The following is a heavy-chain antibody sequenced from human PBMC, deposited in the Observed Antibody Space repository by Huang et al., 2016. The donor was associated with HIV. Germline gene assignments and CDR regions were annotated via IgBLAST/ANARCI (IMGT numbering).Heavy chain of an antibody. CDR1: GGSFSGYY. CDR3: ARGAVRYFDRGGTRYYGMDV. J-gene: IGHJ6*02. V-gene: IGHV4-34*02. CDR2: INHSGST. Sequence: QVQLQQWGAGLLKASETLSLTCAVYGGSFSGYYWSWLRQPPGTGEEWIGEINHSGSTNYNPSLKSRVTISVDTSKNQFSLKLSSVTAADTAVYCCARGAVRYFDRGGTRYYGMDVWGQGTTVTVSS. D-gene: IGHD3-9*01.